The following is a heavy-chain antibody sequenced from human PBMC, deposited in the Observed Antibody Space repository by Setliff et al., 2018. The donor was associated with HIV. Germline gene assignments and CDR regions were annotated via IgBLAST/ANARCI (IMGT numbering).Heavy chain of an antibody. CDR3: ARGHCSGTNCYGVDYYGMDV. V-gene: IGHV4-59*12. CDR1: GGSLSPYY. J-gene: IGHJ6*02. CDR2: ISDSGTT. D-gene: IGHD2-2*01. Sequence: ETLSLTCTVSGGSLSPYYWSWIRQPPGKGLEWIAWISDSGTTNYNPSLKSRVTLSVDTSKNQFSLSLTSVTAADTAVYYCARGHCSGTNCYGVDYYGMDVWGQGTTVTVSS.